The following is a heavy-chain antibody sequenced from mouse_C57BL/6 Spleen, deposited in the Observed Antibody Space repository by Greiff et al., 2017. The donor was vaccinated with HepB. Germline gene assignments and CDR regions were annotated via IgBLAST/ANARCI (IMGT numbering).Heavy chain of an antibody. CDR2: IDPANGNT. V-gene: IGHV14-3*01. CDR1: GFNFKNTY. J-gene: IGHJ2*01. D-gene: IGHD1-1*01. Sequence: VQLQQSVAELVRPGASVKLSCTASGFNFKNTYMHWVKQRPEQGLEWIGRIDPANGNTKYAPKFQGKATITADASSNTAYLQLSSLTSEDTAIYYCVSIATVVAPSCDYWGQGTTLTVSS. CDR3: VSIATVVAPSCDY.